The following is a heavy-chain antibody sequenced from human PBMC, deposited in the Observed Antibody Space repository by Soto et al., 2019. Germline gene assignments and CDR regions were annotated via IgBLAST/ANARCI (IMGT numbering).Heavy chain of an antibody. V-gene: IGHV1-69*13. CDR1: GGTFSSYA. Sequence: SVKVSCKASGGTFSSYAISWVRQATGQGLEWMGGIIPIFGTANYAQKFQGRVTITADESTSTAYMELSSLRSEDTAVYYCARVAYYYDSSGYYLDYWGQGTLVTVSS. J-gene: IGHJ4*02. CDR3: ARVAYYYDSSGYYLDY. CDR2: IIPIFGTA. D-gene: IGHD3-22*01.